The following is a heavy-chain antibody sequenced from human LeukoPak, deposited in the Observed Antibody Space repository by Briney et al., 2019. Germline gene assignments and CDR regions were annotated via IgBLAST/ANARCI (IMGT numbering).Heavy chain of an antibody. CDR3: AKSPRAAADSWFDP. V-gene: IGHV3-23*01. D-gene: IGHD6-13*01. Sequence: GGSLRLSCAASGFTLSTYAMDWVRQAPGKGLEWVSGISAGGGSTYYADSVKGRFTISRDNSKNTLYLQMNSLTVEDTAVYYCAKSPRAAADSWFDPWGQGTLVTVSS. J-gene: IGHJ5*02. CDR2: ISAGGGST. CDR1: GFTLSTYA.